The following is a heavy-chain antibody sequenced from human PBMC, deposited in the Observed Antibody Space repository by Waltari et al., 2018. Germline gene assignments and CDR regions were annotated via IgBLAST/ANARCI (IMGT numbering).Heavy chain of an antibody. V-gene: IGHV4-34*01. CDR2: IKHSGNT. CDR1: GGSFNLYS. CDR3: ARLEDCTGGHCYSGSPYAVDV. J-gene: IGHJ6*02. D-gene: IGHD2-15*01. Sequence: QVQLQQWGAGLLKPSESLSLTCAVYGGSFNLYSGRWIRQPPGKGLEWMGEIKHSGNTNYNPSLKSRVAISIDTPKQQFSLKLTSVAAADTAVYYCARLEDCTGGHCYSGSPYAVDVWGPGTTVTVSS.